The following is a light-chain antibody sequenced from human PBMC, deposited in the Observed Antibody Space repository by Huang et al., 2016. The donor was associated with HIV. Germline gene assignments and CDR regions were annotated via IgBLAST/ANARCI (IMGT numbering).Light chain of an antibody. Sequence: EIEMTQFPATLSVSPGERATLSCRASHSVDSDLAWYQQKPGQAPRLLIYDASTRATGISAKFNGTGSGTEFSLSITNRQSEDFAVYYCQQYNDWPPLTFGGGTKVEI. J-gene: IGKJ4*01. CDR2: DAS. CDR3: QQYNDWPPLT. CDR1: HSVDSD. V-gene: IGKV3-15*01.